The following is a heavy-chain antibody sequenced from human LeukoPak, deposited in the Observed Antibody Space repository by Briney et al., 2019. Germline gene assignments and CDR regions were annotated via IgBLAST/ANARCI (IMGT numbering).Heavy chain of an antibody. J-gene: IGHJ5*02. Sequence: GGSLKLPCAASGFTFSGSAMHWVRQASGKGLEWVGRIRSKANSYATAYAASVKGRFTISRDDSKNTAYLQMNSLKTEDTAVYYCTSPSGRGVQNWFDPWGQGTPVTVSS. CDR1: GFTFSGSA. CDR3: TSPSGRGVQNWFDP. CDR2: IRSKANSYAT. V-gene: IGHV3-73*01. D-gene: IGHD3-10*01.